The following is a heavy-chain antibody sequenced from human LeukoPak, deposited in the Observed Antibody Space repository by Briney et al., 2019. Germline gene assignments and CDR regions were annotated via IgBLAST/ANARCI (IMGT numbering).Heavy chain of an antibody. D-gene: IGHD5-18*01. J-gene: IGHJ5*02. CDR1: GFTFSSYE. Sequence: GGSLRLSCAASGFTFSSYEMNWVRPAPGKGLEWVSYISSSGSTIYYADSVKGRFTISRDNAKNSLYLQMNSLRAEDTAVYYCARVKGGYGAFDPWGQGTLVTVSS. CDR2: ISSSGSTI. V-gene: IGHV3-48*03. CDR3: ARVKGGYGAFDP.